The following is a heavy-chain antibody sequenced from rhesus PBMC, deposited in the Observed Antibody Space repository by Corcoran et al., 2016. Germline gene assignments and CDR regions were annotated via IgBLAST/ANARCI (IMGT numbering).Heavy chain of an antibody. CDR1: GFSISTNGLG. CDR2: IYWDDDK. D-gene: IGHD4-29*01. CDR3: ARRPHYGNFDY. Sequence: QVTLKESGPALVKPTQTLTLTCTFSGFSISTNGLGVGWILQPPGKALEWLALIYWDDDKNYSTSLKSRLTISNDTSKNQVVFTMTNMDPVDTATYFCARRPHYGNFDYWGQGVLVIVSS. J-gene: IGHJ4*01. V-gene: IGHV2-174*01.